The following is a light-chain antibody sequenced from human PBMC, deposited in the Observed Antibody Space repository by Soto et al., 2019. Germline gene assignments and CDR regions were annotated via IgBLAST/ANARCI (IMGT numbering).Light chain of an antibody. V-gene: IGKV1-9*01. CDR2: AAS. CDR3: QQSYSSPPT. CDR1: QVISSY. Sequence: DIQLTQAPSFLSASAGDRVTITCRASQVISSYLAWYQQKPGRAPKLLIYAASTLQSGVPSRFSGSGSGPDFTLTISSLQPEDFATYYCQQSYSSPPTFGQGTKVDI. J-gene: IGKJ1*01.